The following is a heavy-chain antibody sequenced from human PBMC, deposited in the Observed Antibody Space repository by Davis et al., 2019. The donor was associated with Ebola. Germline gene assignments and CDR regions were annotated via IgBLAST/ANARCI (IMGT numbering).Heavy chain of an antibody. CDR1: GFTFSSYA. J-gene: IGHJ4*02. CDR3: AKVPKGSGTYPLDY. Sequence: PGGSLRLSCAASGFTFSSYAMSWVRQAPGKGLEWVSAISGSGGSTYYADSVKGRFTISRDNSKNTLYLQMNSLRAEDTAVYYCAKVPKGSGTYPLDYWGQGTLVTVSS. V-gene: IGHV3-23*01. CDR2: ISGSGGST. D-gene: IGHD3-10*01.